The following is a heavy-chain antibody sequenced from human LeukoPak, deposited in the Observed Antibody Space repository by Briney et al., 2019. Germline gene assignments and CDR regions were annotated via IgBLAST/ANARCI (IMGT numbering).Heavy chain of an antibody. D-gene: IGHD5-24*01. V-gene: IGHV1-69*05. Sequence: GASVKVSCKASGGTFSSYAISWVRQAPGQGLEWMGGIIPIFGTANYAQKFQGRVTITTDESTSTAYMELSSLRSEDMAVYYCARGGWGYNYYYFDYWGQGTLVTVSS. CDR3: ARGGWGYNYYYFDY. J-gene: IGHJ4*02. CDR1: GGTFSSYA. CDR2: IIPIFGTA.